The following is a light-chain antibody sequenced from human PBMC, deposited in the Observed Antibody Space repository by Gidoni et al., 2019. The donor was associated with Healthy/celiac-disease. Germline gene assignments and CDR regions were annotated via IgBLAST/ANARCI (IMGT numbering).Light chain of an antibody. CDR1: QSISSY. Sequence: IKMTQSPSSMSAYVGDRVTIPCRSSQSISSYLYCYQHTPGNAPKLLIYADSTLQSGVPSRFSGSGSGTDFTLTISSLQPEDFASYYRQRSYSTLTFGPGTKVDIK. J-gene: IGKJ3*01. CDR2: ADS. V-gene: IGKV1-39*01. CDR3: QRSYSTLT.